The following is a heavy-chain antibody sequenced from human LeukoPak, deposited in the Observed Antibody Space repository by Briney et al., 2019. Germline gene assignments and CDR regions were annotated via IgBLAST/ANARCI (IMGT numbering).Heavy chain of an antibody. J-gene: IGHJ5*02. Sequence: PAGGSLRLSCAASGFTFSSYAMSWVRQAPGKGLEWVSAISAGGGSTYYADSVKGRFTISRDNAKNSLYLQMNSLGAEDTALYYCAKGVPAAMFSVGGWFDPWGQGTLVTVSS. CDR2: ISAGGGST. V-gene: IGHV3-23*01. CDR3: AKGVPAAMFSVGGWFDP. CDR1: GFTFSSYA. D-gene: IGHD2-2*01.